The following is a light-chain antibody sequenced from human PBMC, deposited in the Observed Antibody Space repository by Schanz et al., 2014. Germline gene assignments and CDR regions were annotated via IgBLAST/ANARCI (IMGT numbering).Light chain of an antibody. J-gene: IGLJ3*02. CDR1: SSDVGSYNL. CDR2: EGS. Sequence: QSVLTQPASVSGTPGQSITISCTGTSSDVGSYNLVSWYQQHPGKAPKLIIYEGSNRPSGVSNRFSGSKSGNTASLTISGLQAEDEADYHCCSYAGSSIWVFGGGTKLTVL. CDR3: CSYAGSSIWV. V-gene: IGLV2-23*01.